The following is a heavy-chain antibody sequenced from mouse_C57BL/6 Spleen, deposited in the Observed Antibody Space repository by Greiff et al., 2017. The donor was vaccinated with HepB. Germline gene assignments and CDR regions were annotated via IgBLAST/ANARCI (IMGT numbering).Heavy chain of an antibody. CDR2: IDPSDSYT. D-gene: IGHD1-1*01. J-gene: IGHJ4*01. CDR1: GYTFTSYW. V-gene: IGHV1-69*01. CDR3: ARPGGTKDYYAMDY. Sequence: VQLQQPGAELVMPGASVKLSCKASGYTFTSYWMHWVKQRPGQGLEWIGEIDPSDSYTNYNQKFKGKSTLTVDKSSSTAYMQLSSLTSEDSAVYYCARPGGTKDYYAMDYWGQGTSVTVSS.